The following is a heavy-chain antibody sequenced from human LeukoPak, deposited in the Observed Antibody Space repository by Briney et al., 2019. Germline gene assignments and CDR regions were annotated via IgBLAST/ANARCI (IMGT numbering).Heavy chain of an antibody. CDR1: GFNFNRYG. CDR3: AKCRITIYGVADH. J-gene: IGHJ5*02. V-gene: IGHV3-30*18. CDR2: MSHDGSNE. D-gene: IGHD3-3*01. Sequence: PGRSLRLSCAVSGFNFNRYGMHWVRQAPGNGLEWVAVMSHDGSNEYYADSVKGRFTISRDTSKNTMYLQMNSLRPEDTAVYYCAKCRITIYGVADHWGQGTLVTVSS.